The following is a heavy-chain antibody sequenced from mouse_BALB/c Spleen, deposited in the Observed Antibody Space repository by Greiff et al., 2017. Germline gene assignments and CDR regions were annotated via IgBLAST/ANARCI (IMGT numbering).Heavy chain of an antibody. Sequence: QVQLQQSGPELVKPGASVKMSCKASGYTFTDYVISWVKQRTGQGLEWIGEIYPGSGSTYYNEKFKGKATLTADKSSNTAFMQHSSLTSEDSAVFFCARKGRGAMDYWGQGTSVTVSS. V-gene: IGHV1-81*01. CDR1: GYTFTDYV. CDR3: ARKGRGAMDY. CDR2: IYPGSGST. J-gene: IGHJ4*01. D-gene: IGHD3-3*01.